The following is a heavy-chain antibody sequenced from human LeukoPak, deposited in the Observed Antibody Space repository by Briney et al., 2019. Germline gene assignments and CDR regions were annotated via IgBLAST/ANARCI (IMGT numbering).Heavy chain of an antibody. CDR3: ATKSGTYYNY. D-gene: IGHD1-26*01. Sequence: GGSLRLSCAASGFTFSSYWMSWVRQAPGKGLEWVANIKQDGSEKYYVDSVKGRFTISRDNAKKSLYSQINSLRTEDTAVYYCATKSGTYYNYWGRGSLVTVSS. J-gene: IGHJ4*02. CDR2: IKQDGSEK. CDR1: GFTFSSYW. V-gene: IGHV3-7*03.